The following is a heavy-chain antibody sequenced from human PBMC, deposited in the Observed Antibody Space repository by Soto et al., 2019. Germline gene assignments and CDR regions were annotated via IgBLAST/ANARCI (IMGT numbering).Heavy chain of an antibody. V-gene: IGHV1-2*02. CDR1: GYTFTGYY. J-gene: IGHJ4*02. CDR3: AEDYYDSSGYYPN. CDR2: INPNSGGT. D-gene: IGHD3-22*01. Sequence: GASVKVSCKASGYTFTGYYMHWVRQAPGQGLEWMGWINPNSGGTNYAQKFQGRVTMTRDTSISTAYMELSRLRSDDTAVYYCAEDYYDSSGYYPNWGQGTLVTVS.